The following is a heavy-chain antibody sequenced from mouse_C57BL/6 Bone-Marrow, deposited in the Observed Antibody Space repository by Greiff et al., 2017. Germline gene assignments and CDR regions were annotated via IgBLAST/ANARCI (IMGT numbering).Heavy chain of an antibody. Sequence: VQLQQSGAELVRPGASVKLSCTASGFNIKDDYMPWVKQRPEQGLAWIGWIDPENGDTEYTSKLQGKATITADTSSNTAYLQLSSLTSEDTAVYYCTTYSIYYDYDAWFAYWGQGTLVTVSA. CDR2: IDPENGDT. J-gene: IGHJ3*01. V-gene: IGHV14-4*01. CDR3: TTYSIYYDYDAWFAY. D-gene: IGHD2-4*01. CDR1: GFNIKDDY.